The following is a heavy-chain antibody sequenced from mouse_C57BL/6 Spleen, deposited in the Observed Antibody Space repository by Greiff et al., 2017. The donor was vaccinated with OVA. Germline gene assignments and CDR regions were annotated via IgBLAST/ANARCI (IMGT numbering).Heavy chain of an antibody. J-gene: IGHJ3*01. D-gene: IGHD2-3*01. CDR2: IDPSDSYT. CDR1: GYTFTSYW. CDR3: ARSTYDGYL. Sequence: QVQLQQPGAELVMPGASVKLSCKASGYTFTSYWMHWVKQRPGQGLEWIGEIDPSDSYTNYNQKFKGKSTLTVDKSSSTAYMQLSSLTSEDSAVYYCARSTYDGYLWGQGTLVTVSA. V-gene: IGHV1-69*01.